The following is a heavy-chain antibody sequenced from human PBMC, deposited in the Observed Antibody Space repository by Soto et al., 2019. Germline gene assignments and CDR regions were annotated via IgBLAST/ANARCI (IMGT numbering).Heavy chain of an antibody. CDR3: ARAMFTSMASHHNRFSS. CDR2: ISYDENKR. J-gene: IGHJ1*01. V-gene: IGHV3-30-3*01. D-gene: IGHD3-10*01. Sequence: GGSLRLSCAASGFTFRSYAMHWVRQAPGKGLEWVAVISYDENKRYYTDSVKGRFTISRDNSKNTLYLQVNSLRAEDTAVYYCARAMFTSMASHHNRFSSCGQGTLVPVSS. CDR1: GFTFRSYA.